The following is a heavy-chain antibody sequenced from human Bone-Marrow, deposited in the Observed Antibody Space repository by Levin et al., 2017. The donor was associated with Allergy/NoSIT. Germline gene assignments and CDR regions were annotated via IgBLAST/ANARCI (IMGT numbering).Heavy chain of an antibody. D-gene: IGHD5-12*01. Sequence: GESLKISCKASGYSFTHYAIHWVRQAPGQRLEWMGWINPVNGNTKYSQNSQGRVTITKDTSASTVYVELSSLRSEDTAVYYCAREVIPRGSSRQWLPLDWFDPWGQGTLVTVSS. CDR2: INPVNGNT. CDR1: GYSFTHYA. CDR3: AREVIPRGSSRQWLPLDWFDP. J-gene: IGHJ5*02. V-gene: IGHV1-3*01.